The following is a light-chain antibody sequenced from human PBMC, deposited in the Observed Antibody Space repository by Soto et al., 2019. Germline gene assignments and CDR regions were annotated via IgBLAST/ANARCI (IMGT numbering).Light chain of an antibody. CDR2: GAS. Sequence: EIVMTQSPATLSVSPGERATLSCRASQSVSSNLAWYQQKPGQVPRLLIYGASTRATGIPARFSGSGSGTEFTLTISSLQSEDFAVYYCQQYINWPFTFGPGTKVDIK. J-gene: IGKJ3*01. CDR1: QSVSSN. V-gene: IGKV3D-15*01. CDR3: QQYINWPFT.